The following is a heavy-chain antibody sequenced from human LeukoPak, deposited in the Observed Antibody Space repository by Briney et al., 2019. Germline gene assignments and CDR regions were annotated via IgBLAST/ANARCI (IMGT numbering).Heavy chain of an antibody. CDR1: GGSISSGSYY. J-gene: IGHJ5*02. V-gene: IGHV4-61*02. CDR3: ARDGRLGELFWFDP. CDR2: IYTSGST. Sequence: SETLSLTCTVSGGSISSGSYYWSWIRQPAGKGLEWIGRIYTSGSTNYNPSLKSRVTIAVDTSKNQFSLKLSSVTAADTAVYYCARDGRLGELFWFDPWGQGTLVTVSS. D-gene: IGHD3-16*01.